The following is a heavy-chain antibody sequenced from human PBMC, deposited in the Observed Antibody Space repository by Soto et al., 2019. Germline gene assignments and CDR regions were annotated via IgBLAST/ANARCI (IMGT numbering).Heavy chain of an antibody. CDR2: IKHDGSEK. CDR3: ASVPGSPGYHGLDV. Sequence: EVQLVESGGGLVQPGGSLRLSCAASGLTFSKYWMTWVRQAPGKGLEWVATIKHDGSEKSNLDSVEGRFTISRDNAKNSLSLQMNSPRVEDTAVYFCASVPGSPGYHGLDVWGQGTTVTVSS. CDR1: GLTFSKYW. J-gene: IGHJ6*02. D-gene: IGHD6-19*01. V-gene: IGHV3-7*03.